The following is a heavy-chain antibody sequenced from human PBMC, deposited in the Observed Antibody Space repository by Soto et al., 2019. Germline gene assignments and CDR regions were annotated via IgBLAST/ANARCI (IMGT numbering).Heavy chain of an antibody. Sequence: NPSETLSLTCAVSGGSISSSNWWSWVRQPPGKGLEWIGEIYHSGSTNYNPSLKSRVTISVDKSKNQFSLKLSSVTAADTAVYYCARAMDGYSLTYYYGMDVWGQGTTVTVSS. CDR2: IYHSGST. CDR1: GGSISSSNW. D-gene: IGHD5-18*01. J-gene: IGHJ6*02. CDR3: ARAMDGYSLTYYYGMDV. V-gene: IGHV4-4*02.